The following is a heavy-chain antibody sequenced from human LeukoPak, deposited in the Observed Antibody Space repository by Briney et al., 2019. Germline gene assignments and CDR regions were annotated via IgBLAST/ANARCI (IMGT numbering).Heavy chain of an antibody. D-gene: IGHD3-22*01. V-gene: IGHV4-59*12. J-gene: IGHJ4*02. CDR3: ARDSSGYFELLDY. CDR2: IYYSGST. Sequence: SETLSLTCAVSGGSISSYYWSWIRQPPGKGLEWIGYIYYSGSTNYNPSLKSRVTISVDKSKNQFSLKLSSVTAADTAVYYCARDSSGYFELLDYWGQGTLVTVSS. CDR1: GGSISSYY.